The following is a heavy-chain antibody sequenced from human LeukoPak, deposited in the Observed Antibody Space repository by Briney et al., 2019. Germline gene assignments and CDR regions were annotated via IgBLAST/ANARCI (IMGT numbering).Heavy chain of an antibody. Sequence: PGGSLRLSCAASGFTFSSYGMHWVRQAPGKGLEWVAFIRYDGSNKYYADSVKGRFTISRDNSKNTLYLQMNSLRAEDTAVYYCASRAIPNSGWYAYSDYWGQGTLVTVSS. CDR3: ASRAIPNSGWYAYSDY. CDR2: IRYDGSNK. D-gene: IGHD6-19*01. J-gene: IGHJ4*02. V-gene: IGHV3-30*02. CDR1: GFTFSSYG.